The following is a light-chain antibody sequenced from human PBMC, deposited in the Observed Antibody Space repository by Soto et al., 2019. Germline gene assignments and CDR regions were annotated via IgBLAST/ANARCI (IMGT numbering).Light chain of an antibody. CDR1: QGIDSY. CDR2: GAS. CDR3: QQLKSYPIT. J-gene: IGKJ5*01. Sequence: DIQLTQSPSFLSASVGDRVTITCRASQGIDSYLAWYQQKPGKAPKHLIYGASTLQSGVPSRFSGSGSGTEFTLTISSLQPEDSATYYCQQLKSYPITFGQGTRLESK. V-gene: IGKV1-9*01.